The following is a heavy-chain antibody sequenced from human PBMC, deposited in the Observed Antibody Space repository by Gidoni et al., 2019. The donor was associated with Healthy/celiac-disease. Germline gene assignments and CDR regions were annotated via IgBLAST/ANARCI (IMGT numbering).Heavy chain of an antibody. CDR3: ARHSRQQWLGGWYFDL. D-gene: IGHD6-19*01. CDR1: GGSISSSSYY. CDR2: IYYSGST. J-gene: IGHJ2*01. Sequence: QLQLQESGPGLVKPSETLSLTCTVSGGSISSSSYYWGWIRQPPGKGLEWIGSIYYSGSTYYNPSLKSRVTISVDTSKNQFSLKLSSVTAADTAVYYFARHSRQQWLGGWYFDLWGRGTLVTVSS. V-gene: IGHV4-39*01.